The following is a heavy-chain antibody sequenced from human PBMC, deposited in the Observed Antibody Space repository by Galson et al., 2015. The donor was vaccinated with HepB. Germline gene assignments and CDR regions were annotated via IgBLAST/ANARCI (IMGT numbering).Heavy chain of an antibody. Sequence: SGKVSGKASGFTFTSSAMQWVRQARGQRLEWIGWIVVGSGNTNYAQKFQERVTITRDMSTSTAYMELSSLRSEDTAVYYCAAGPYVGATPYYYYYYMDVWGKGTTVTVSS. V-gene: IGHV1-58*02. CDR2: IVVGSGNT. CDR3: AAGPYVGATPYYYYYYMDV. D-gene: IGHD1-26*01. CDR1: GFTFTSSA. J-gene: IGHJ6*03.